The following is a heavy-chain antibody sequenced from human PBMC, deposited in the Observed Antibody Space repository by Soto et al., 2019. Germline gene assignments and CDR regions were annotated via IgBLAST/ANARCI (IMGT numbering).Heavy chain of an antibody. D-gene: IGHD2-15*01. CDR1: GYPITGYY. V-gene: IGHV1-2*02. CDR3: AREKYCSGGSCYSAFDI. CDR2: INPNSGGT. Sequence: SAEVSCKASGYPITGYYMHWVRQAPVQGLEWMGWINPNSGGTNYAQKFQGRVTMTRDTSISTAYMELSRLRSDDTAVYYCAREKYCSGGSCYSAFDIWRQGTMVNVSS. J-gene: IGHJ3*02.